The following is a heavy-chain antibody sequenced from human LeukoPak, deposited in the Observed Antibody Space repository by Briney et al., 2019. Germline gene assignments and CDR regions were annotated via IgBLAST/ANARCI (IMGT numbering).Heavy chain of an antibody. CDR3: ARTGSDPDPYCGGDCYGGWFDP. D-gene: IGHD2-21*01. CDR2: VHHSGRT. J-gene: IGHJ5*02. V-gene: IGHV4-59*08. CDR1: GGSISSYY. Sequence: SETLSLTCTVSGGSISSYYWSWIRQPPGKGLEWIGYVHHSGRTDYNPSLKSRVTISVDTSKNQFSLKLSSVTAADTAVYYCARTGSDPDPYCGGDCYGGWFDPWGQGTLVTVSS.